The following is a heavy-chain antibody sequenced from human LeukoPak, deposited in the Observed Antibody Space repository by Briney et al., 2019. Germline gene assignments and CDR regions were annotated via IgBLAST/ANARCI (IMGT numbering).Heavy chain of an antibody. CDR3: AKRGRYSYGSRTYYYYMDV. D-gene: IGHD5-18*01. CDR2: IRYDGSNK. Sequence: PGGSLRLTCAASGFTFSSYGMHWVRQAPGKGLEWVAFIRYDGSNKYYADSVKGRFIISRDNSKNTLYLQMNSLRAEDTAVYYCAKRGRYSYGSRTYYYYMDVWGKGTTVTISS. J-gene: IGHJ6*03. V-gene: IGHV3-30*02. CDR1: GFTFSSYG.